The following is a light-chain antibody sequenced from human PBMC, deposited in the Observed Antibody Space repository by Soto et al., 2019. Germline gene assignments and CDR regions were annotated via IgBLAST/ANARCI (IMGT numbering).Light chain of an antibody. CDR1: GGSIASNH. V-gene: IGLV6-57*04. Sequence: NFMLTQPHSVSESPGKTVTISCTRSGGSIASNHVQWYQQRPGSAPTTVIYKDNQRPSGVPDRFSGSIDSSSNSASLTISGLKTEDGADYYCQSYDGNNVLFGGRTKVTVL. CDR2: KDN. J-gene: IGLJ2*01. CDR3: QSYDGNNVL.